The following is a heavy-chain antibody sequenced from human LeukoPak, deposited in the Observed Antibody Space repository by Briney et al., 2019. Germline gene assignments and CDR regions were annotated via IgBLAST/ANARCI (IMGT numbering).Heavy chain of an antibody. CDR3: ARGFLAAVHY. Sequence: SVKVFCKASGGTFSSYAISWVRQAPGQGLEWMGGIIPIFGTANYAQKFQGGVTITTDESTSTAYMELSSLRSEDTAVYYCARGFLAAVHYWGQGTLVTVSS. J-gene: IGHJ4*02. CDR1: GGTFSSYA. CDR2: IIPIFGTA. V-gene: IGHV1-69*05. D-gene: IGHD6-13*01.